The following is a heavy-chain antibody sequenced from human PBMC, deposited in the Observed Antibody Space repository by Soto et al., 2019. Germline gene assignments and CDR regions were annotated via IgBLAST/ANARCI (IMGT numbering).Heavy chain of an antibody. V-gene: IGHV1-69*04. CDR3: ARDPRTIFGVVIGPFDI. CDR1: GGTFSSYT. CDR2: IIPILGIA. D-gene: IGHD3-3*01. J-gene: IGHJ3*02. Sequence: ASVKVSCKASGGTFSSYTISWVRQAPGQGLEWMGRIIPILGIANYAQKFQGRVTITADKSTSTAYMELSSLRSEDTAVYYCARDPRTIFGVVIGPFDIWGQGTMVTVSS.